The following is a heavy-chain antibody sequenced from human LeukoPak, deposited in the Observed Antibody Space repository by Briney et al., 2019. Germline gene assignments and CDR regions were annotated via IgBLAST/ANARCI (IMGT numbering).Heavy chain of an antibody. Sequence: PSETLSLTCTVSGGSISSSSYYWGWIRQPPGKGLEWIGNIYYSGNTYYNPSLKSRVTISVDTSKNQFSLKLSSVTAADTAVYYCARNLRTVAGFDYWGQGTLVTVSS. V-gene: IGHV4-39*01. D-gene: IGHD6-19*01. CDR1: GGSISSSSYY. J-gene: IGHJ4*02. CDR3: ARNLRTVAGFDY. CDR2: IYYSGNT.